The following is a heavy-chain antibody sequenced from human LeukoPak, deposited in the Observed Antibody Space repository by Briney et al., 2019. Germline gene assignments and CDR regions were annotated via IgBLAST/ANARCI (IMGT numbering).Heavy chain of an antibody. Sequence: ASVKVSCKASGYTFTSYGISWVRQAPGQGLEWIGWINPNSGDTNYAQKFQDRVTMTRDTSISTAYIELNFLRSDDTAVYYCARDLLGWELHYFDYWGQGTLVTVSS. CDR3: ARDLLGWELHYFDY. CDR1: GYTFTSYG. D-gene: IGHD1-26*01. J-gene: IGHJ4*02. V-gene: IGHV1-2*02. CDR2: INPNSGDT.